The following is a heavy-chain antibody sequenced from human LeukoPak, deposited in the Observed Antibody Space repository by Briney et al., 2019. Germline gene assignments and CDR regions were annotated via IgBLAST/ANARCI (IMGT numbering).Heavy chain of an antibody. CDR3: ARDASGWYYFDY. D-gene: IGHD6-19*01. J-gene: IGHJ4*02. CDR2: ISSSGSTI. Sequence: PGGSLRLSCAASGFTFSSYEMNWVRQAPGKGLEWVSYISSSGSTIYYADSVKGRFTISRDNAKNSLYLQMNSLRAEDTAVYYCARDASGWYYFDYWGRGTLVTVSS. CDR1: GFTFSSYE. V-gene: IGHV3-48*03.